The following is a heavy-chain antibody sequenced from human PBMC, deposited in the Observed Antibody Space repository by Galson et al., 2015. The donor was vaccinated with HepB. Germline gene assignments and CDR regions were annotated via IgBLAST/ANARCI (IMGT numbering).Heavy chain of an antibody. V-gene: IGHV6-1*01. CDR2: TYYRSKWYN. CDR3: ARAYCGVDCSYSDY. D-gene: IGHD2-21*01. J-gene: IGHJ4*02. CDR1: GDSVSRNSAS. Sequence: CAISGDSVSRNSASWNWIRQSPSRGLEWLGRTYYRSKWYNDYAVSVKSRISISRDTSKNQFSLQLNSVTPEDTAVYYCARAYCGVDCSYSDYWGQGTLVTVSP.